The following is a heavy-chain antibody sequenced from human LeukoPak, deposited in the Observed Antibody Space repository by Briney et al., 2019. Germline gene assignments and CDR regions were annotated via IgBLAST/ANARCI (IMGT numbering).Heavy chain of an antibody. CDR1: GFTFSNYA. CDR2: ISGSGGST. D-gene: IGHD4-23*01. CDR3: AKADYGGGWDLDY. J-gene: IGHJ4*02. V-gene: IGHV3-23*01. Sequence: PGGSLRLSCAASGFTFSNYAMTWVRQAPGKGPEWLATISGSGGSTYSADSVKGRFTISRDNSKNTLYLQMNSLRAEDTAVYYCAKADYGGGWDLDYWGQGTLVTVSS.